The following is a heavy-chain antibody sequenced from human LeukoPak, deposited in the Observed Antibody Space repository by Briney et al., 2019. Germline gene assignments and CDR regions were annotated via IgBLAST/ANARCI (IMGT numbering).Heavy chain of an antibody. CDR3: ARAKYGDHGVEYFDY. J-gene: IGHJ4*02. Sequence: PWETLSLTCAVYGGSFSGYYWSWIRQPAGKGLEWIGEINHSGSTNYNPSLKSRVTISVDTSKNQFSLKLSSVTAADTAVYYCARAKYGDHGVEYFDYWGQGTLVTVSS. D-gene: IGHD4-17*01. V-gene: IGHV4-34*01. CDR1: GGSFSGYY. CDR2: INHSGST.